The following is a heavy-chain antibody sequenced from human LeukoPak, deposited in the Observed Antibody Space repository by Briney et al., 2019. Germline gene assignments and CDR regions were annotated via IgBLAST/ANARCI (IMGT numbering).Heavy chain of an antibody. CDR3: ARSQSLGY. V-gene: IGHV3-7*04. CDR2: IKHDGSDK. CDR1: GFTFSSYW. Sequence: RGSLRLSCAASGFTFSSYWMSWVRQAPGKGLEWVANIKHDGSDKYYVDSVKGRFTISRDNAENSLYLQMNSLRAEDTAMYYCARSQSLGYWGQGTLVTASS. J-gene: IGHJ4*02.